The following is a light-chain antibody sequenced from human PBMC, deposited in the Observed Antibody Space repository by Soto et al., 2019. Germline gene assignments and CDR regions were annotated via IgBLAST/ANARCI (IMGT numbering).Light chain of an antibody. CDR2: SDF. V-gene: IGLV1-40*01. CDR1: SSNFGAGHD. CDR3: QAYDNSLRGWV. Sequence: QSVLTQPPSVSGAPGQTVTISCTGSSSNFGAGHDVNWYQQLPGSAPKLVIHSDFKRPSGVPARFSGSRSGTSASLAITGLQPEDEASYYCQAYDNSLRGWVFGGGTKLTVL. J-gene: IGLJ3*02.